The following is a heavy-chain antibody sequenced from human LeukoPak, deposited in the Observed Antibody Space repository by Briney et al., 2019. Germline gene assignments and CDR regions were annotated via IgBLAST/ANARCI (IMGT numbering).Heavy chain of an antibody. J-gene: IGHJ4*02. D-gene: IGHD3-22*01. CDR1: GGSISSSSYY. Sequence: PSETLSLTCTVSGGSISSSSYYWGWIRQPPGKGLEWIGSIYYSGSTYYNPSLKSRVTISVDTSKNQFSLKLSSVTAADTAVYYCARIPTDYYDSSGYPEYYFDYWGQGTLVTVSS. V-gene: IGHV4-39*07. CDR3: ARIPTDYYDSSGYPEYYFDY. CDR2: IYYSGST.